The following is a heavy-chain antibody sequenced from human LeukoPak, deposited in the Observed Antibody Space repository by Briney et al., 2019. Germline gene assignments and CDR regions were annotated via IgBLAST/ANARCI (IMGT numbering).Heavy chain of an antibody. CDR2: LAYDGSHK. J-gene: IGHJ6*02. Sequence: GRSLRLSCAASGFIFSTYGLHWVRQAPGKGLEWVAVLAYDGSHKYYADSVKGRITTSRDNSKNTLYLQMNSLRAEDTAVYYCARGIAARPLYYYGMDVWGQGTTVTVSS. D-gene: IGHD6-6*01. CDR3: ARGIAARPLYYYGMDV. CDR1: GFIFSTYG. V-gene: IGHV3-30*03.